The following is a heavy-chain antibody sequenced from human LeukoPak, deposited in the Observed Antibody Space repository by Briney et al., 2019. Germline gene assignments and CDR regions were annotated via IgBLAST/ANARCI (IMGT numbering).Heavy chain of an antibody. J-gene: IGHJ4*02. V-gene: IGHV1-18*01. D-gene: IGHD3-22*01. CDR3: ARAYYDSSGYKGDS. CDR1: GYTFTNYG. CDR2: ISTYNGNT. Sequence: ASVKVSCKASGYTFTNYGINWVRQAPGQGLEWMGWISTYNGNTNYAQKLQGRVTMTTDTSTSTAYMELRSLRSDDTAVYYCARAYYDSSGYKGDSWGQGTLVTVSS.